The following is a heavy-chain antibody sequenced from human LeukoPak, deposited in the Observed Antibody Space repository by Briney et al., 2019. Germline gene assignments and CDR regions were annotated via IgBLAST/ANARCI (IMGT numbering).Heavy chain of an antibody. CDR1: GGSISSYY. CDR2: IYYSGST. V-gene: IGHV4-59*08. D-gene: IGHD6-19*01. Sequence: SETLSLTCTVSGGSISSYYWSWIRQPPGKGLEWIGYIYYSGSTNYNPSLESRVTISVDTSKNQVSLKMNSVTAADTAVYYCARHPFSAPFDNWGQGILVTVSS. CDR3: ARHPFSAPFDN. J-gene: IGHJ4*02.